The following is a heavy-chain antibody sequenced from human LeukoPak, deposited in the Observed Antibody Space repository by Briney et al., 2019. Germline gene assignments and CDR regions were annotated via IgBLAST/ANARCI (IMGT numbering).Heavy chain of an antibody. D-gene: IGHD2-2*01. V-gene: IGHV1-69*05. CDR1: GGTFSSYA. Sequence: SVKVSCKASGGTFSSYAISWVRQAPGQGLEWMGGIVPIFGTANYAQKFQGRVTITTDESTSTAYMELSSLRSEDTAVYYCARGGRYCSSTSCSFNWFDPWGQGTLVTVSS. CDR2: IVPIFGTA. J-gene: IGHJ5*02. CDR3: ARGGRYCSSTSCSFNWFDP.